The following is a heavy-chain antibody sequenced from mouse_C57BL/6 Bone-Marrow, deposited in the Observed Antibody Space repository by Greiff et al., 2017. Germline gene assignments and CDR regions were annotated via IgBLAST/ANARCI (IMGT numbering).Heavy chain of an antibody. CDR1: GFTFSSYG. D-gene: IGHD2-5*01. Sequence: EVQLLQSGGDLVKPGGSLKLSCAASGFTFSSYGMSWVRQTPDKRLEWVATISSGGSYTNYPDSVQGRFTITRDNSYNTLYLQLSSLTSEDTAMYYGASSRGEYYSNLFDYWGQGTTVTVSS. V-gene: IGHV5-6*01. J-gene: IGHJ2*01. CDR3: ASSRGEYYSNLFDY. CDR2: ISSGGSYT.